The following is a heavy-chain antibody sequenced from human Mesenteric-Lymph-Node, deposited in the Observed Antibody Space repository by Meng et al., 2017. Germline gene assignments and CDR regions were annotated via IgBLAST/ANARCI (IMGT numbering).Heavy chain of an antibody. V-gene: IGHV3-33*08. D-gene: IGHD6-13*01. Sequence: GGSLRLSCAASGFTFSSYSMAWVRQAPGKGLEWLAVIGHDGSQKDYVDSAKGRFTISRDNSKNTLYLQMDSLRDDDTAVYYCVRVPDSSWSRAYIDYWGQGTLVTVSS. CDR1: GFTFSSYS. J-gene: IGHJ4*02. CDR3: VRVPDSSWSRAYIDY. CDR2: IGHDGSQK.